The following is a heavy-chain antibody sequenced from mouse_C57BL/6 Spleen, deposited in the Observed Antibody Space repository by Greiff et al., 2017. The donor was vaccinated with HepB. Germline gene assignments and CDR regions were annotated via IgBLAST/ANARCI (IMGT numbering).Heavy chain of an antibody. CDR3: ARGYYRNYGYFDV. J-gene: IGHJ1*03. CDR2: ISDGGSYT. CDR1: GFTFSSYA. Sequence: EVHLVESGGGLVKPGGSLKLSCAASGFTFSSYAMSWVRQTPEKRLEWVATISDGGSYTYYPDNVKGRFTISRDNAKNNLYLQMSHLKSEDTAMYYCARGYYRNYGYFDVWGTGTTVTVSS. V-gene: IGHV5-4*01. D-gene: IGHD2-12*01.